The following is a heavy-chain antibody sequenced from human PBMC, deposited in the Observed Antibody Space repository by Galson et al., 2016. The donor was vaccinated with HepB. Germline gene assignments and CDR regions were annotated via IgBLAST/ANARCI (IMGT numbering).Heavy chain of an antibody. V-gene: IGHV3-73*01. CDR1: GFTFSGSA. D-gene: IGHD5-18*01. J-gene: IGHJ5*02. CDR2: IRSKANSYAT. Sequence: SLRLSCAASGFTFSGSAMHWVSQASGKGLEWVGRIRSKANSYATAYAASVKGRFTISRDDSKNTAYLQMNSLKTEDTAVYYCTRHISRTDTAMVYGFDPGGQGTLVTVSS. CDR3: TRHISRTDTAMVYGFDP.